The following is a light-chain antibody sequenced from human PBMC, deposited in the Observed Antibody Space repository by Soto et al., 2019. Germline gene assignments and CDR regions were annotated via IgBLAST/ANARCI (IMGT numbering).Light chain of an antibody. CDR2: GAS. V-gene: IGKV3-20*01. Sequence: EIVLTQSPGTLSLSPGERATLSCRASQSVSSSYLAWYQQKPGQAPRLLIYGASSRATGIPDRFSGSGSGTDFMLTISRLEPEDFAVYYCQQYGSSPLPLTFGGGTKVEIK. CDR3: QQYGSSPLPLT. J-gene: IGKJ4*01. CDR1: QSVSSSY.